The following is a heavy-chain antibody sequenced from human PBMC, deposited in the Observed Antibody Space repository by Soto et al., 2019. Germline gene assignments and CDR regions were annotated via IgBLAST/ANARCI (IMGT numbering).Heavy chain of an antibody. V-gene: IGHV1-8*01. CDR2: MNPNSGNT. CDR1: GYTFTSYD. CDR3: ARGGPWIQLWLRAYYYYGMDV. Sequence: ASVKVSCKASGYTFTSYDINWVRQATGQGLEWMGWMNPNSGNTGYAQKFQGRVTMTRNTSISTAYMELSSLRSEDTAVYYCARGGPWIQLWLRAYYYYGMDVWGQGTTVTVSS. J-gene: IGHJ6*02. D-gene: IGHD5-18*01.